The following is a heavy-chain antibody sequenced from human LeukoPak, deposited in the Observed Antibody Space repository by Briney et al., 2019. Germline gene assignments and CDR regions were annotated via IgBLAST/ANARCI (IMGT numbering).Heavy chain of an antibody. CDR2: INYSGTT. CDR3: ARLFDS. J-gene: IGHJ4*02. CDR1: GGAITNDNFY. Sequence: SETLSLTCTVSGGAITNDNFYWDWVRQPPGKGLEWVASINYSGTTYYNPSLRSRLSISVDTSRTQFFLTLNSVTAADTAVYYCARLFDSWGRGTLVTVSS. V-gene: IGHV4-39*01.